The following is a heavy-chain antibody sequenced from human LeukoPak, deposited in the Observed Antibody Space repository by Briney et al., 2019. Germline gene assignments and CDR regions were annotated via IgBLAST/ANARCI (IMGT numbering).Heavy chain of an antibody. D-gene: IGHD4-23*01. J-gene: IGHJ4*02. CDR3: ARDGDSGPTYGGISHY. CDR1: GYTLTELS. CDR2: FDPEDGET. Sequence: GASVKVSCKVSGYTLTELSMHWVRQAPGKGLEWMGGFDPEDGETIYAQKFQGRVTLTRDTSTSTAYMELKSLRSDDTAVYYCARDGDSGPTYGGISHYWGQGTLVTVSS. V-gene: IGHV1-24*01.